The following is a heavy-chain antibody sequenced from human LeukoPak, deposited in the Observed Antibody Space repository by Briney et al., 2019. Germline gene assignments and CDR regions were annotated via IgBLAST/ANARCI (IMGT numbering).Heavy chain of an antibody. V-gene: IGHV4-61*02. D-gene: IGHD3-22*01. J-gene: IGHJ3*02. CDR1: GGSISSGSYY. CDR3: ARDYNYYDSSGYFADAFDI. CDR2: IYTSGST. Sequence: SQTLSLTCTVSGGSISSGSYYWSWIRQPAGKGLEWIGRIYTSGSTNYNPSLKSRVTISVDTSKNQFSLKLSSVTAADTAVYYCARDYNYYDSSGYFADAFDIWGQGTMVTVSS.